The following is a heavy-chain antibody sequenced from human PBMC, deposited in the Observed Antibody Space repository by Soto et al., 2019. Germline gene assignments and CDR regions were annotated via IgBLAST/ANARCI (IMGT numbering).Heavy chain of an antibody. CDR2: ISGSGGST. J-gene: IGHJ4*02. Sequence: GGSLRLSCAASGFTFSSYAMSWVRQAPGKGLEWVSAISGSGGSTYYADSVKGRFTISRDNSKNTLYLQMNSLRAEDTAVYYCAKHKFDFWSGYPYYYFDYWGQGTLVTVSS. D-gene: IGHD3-3*01. CDR1: GFTFSSYA. V-gene: IGHV3-23*01. CDR3: AKHKFDFWSGYPYYYFDY.